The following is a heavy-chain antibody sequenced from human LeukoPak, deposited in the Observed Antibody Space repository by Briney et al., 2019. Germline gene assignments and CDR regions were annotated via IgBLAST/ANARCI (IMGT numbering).Heavy chain of an antibody. CDR1: GFTFSSYA. J-gene: IGHJ4*02. V-gene: IGHV3-30*04. CDR2: ISYDGSNK. CDR3: ARDKNYDSSGYPGY. Sequence: GGSLRLSCAASGFTFSSYATHWVRQAPGKGLEWVAVISYDGSNKYYADSVKGRFTISRDNSKNTLYLQMNSLRAEDTAVYYCARDKNYDSSGYPGYWGQGTLVTVSS. D-gene: IGHD3-22*01.